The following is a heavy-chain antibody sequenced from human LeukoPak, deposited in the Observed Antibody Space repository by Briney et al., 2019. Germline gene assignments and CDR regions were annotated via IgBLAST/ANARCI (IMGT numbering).Heavy chain of an antibody. J-gene: IGHJ3*02. D-gene: IGHD3-16*01. CDR1: GGSFSGYY. V-gene: IGHV4-34*01. CDR2: INHSGNT. CDR3: ARGVRDYVFDAFNI. Sequence: SETLSLTCAVYGGSFSGYYWSWIRQPPGKGLEWIGEINHSGNTNYNSPLKSRVTISVDTSKNQFSLKLSSVTAADTSVYYCARGVRDYVFDAFNIWGPGTMVTVSS.